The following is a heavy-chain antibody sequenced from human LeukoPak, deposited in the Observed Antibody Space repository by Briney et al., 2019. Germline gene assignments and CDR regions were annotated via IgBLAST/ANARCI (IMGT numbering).Heavy chain of an antibody. CDR2: INHSGST. D-gene: IGHD1-14*01. V-gene: IGHV4-34*01. CDR3: ARADGRPGNWFDP. Sequence: SETLSLTCAVYGGSFSGYYWSWIRQPLGKGLEWIGEINHSGSTNYNPSLKSRVTISVDTSKNQFSLKLSSVTAADTAVYYCARADGRPGNWFDPWGQGTLVTVSS. CDR1: GGSFSGYY. J-gene: IGHJ5*02.